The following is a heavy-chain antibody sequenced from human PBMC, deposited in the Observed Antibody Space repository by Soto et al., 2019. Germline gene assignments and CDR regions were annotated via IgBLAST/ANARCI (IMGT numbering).Heavy chain of an antibody. V-gene: IGHV3-21*01. Sequence: PGGSLRLSCAASGFTFNTYSMMWVRQAPGKGLEWVSSISSSSSYIYYADSVKGRFTISRDNAKNSLYLQMNSLRAEDTAVYYCARDLYYYASSGFNYWGQGTLVTVSS. D-gene: IGHD3-22*01. CDR2: ISSSSSYI. CDR1: GFTFNTYS. CDR3: ARDLYYYASSGFNY. J-gene: IGHJ4*02.